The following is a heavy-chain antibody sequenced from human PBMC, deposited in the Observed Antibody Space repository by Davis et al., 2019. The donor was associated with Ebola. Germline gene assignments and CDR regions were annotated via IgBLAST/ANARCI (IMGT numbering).Heavy chain of an antibody. CDR1: GGSLNNHY. V-gene: IGHV4-59*11. CDR2: ISYIGNT. CDR3: ARDTRPLGGELYDDTFDN. Sequence: PSETLSLTCTVSGGSLNNHYWSWVRQPPGRGLEWVGFISYIGNTNSNPSLKSRVTISVDTSKNQFSLKLTSVTAADTAVYYCARDTRPLGGELYDDTFDNWSRGTLVTVSS. D-gene: IGHD2-21*01. J-gene: IGHJ3*02.